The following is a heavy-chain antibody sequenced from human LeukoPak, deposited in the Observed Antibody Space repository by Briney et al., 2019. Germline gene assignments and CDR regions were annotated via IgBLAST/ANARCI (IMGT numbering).Heavy chain of an antibody. CDR2: INHSGST. CDR1: GGSFSGYY. V-gene: IGHV4-34*01. Sequence: SETLSLTCAVYGGSFSGYYWSWIRQPPGKGLEWIGEINHSGSTNYNPSHKSRVTISVDTSKNQFSLKLSSVTAADTAVYYCARNRPGYYYYGMDVWGKGTTVTVSS. D-gene: IGHD1-14*01. J-gene: IGHJ6*04. CDR3: ARNRPGYYYYGMDV.